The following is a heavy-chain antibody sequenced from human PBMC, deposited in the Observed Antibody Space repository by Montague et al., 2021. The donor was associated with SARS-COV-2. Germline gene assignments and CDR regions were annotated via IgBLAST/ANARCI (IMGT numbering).Heavy chain of an antibody. CDR2: IWYDGSNK. V-gene: IGHV3-33*01. Sequence: SLRLSCAASGFTFSSYGMHWVRQAPGKGLEWVAVIWYDGSNKYYADSVKGRFTISRDNSKNTLYLQMNSLRAEDTAVYYCARDYPRGDILTVYYYYMDVWGKGTTGTGSS. CDR1: GFTFSSYG. J-gene: IGHJ6*03. CDR3: ARDYPRGDILTVYYYYMDV. D-gene: IGHD3-9*01.